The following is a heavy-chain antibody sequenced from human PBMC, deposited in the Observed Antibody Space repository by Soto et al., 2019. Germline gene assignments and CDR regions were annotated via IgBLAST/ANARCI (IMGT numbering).Heavy chain of an antibody. CDR3: ARTYDFWSGPDYPFDY. CDR2: IKYDGSET. V-gene: IGHV3-7*01. Sequence: GGSLRLSCAGSGYSFSTYWMGWVRQFPGRGLEWVANIKYDGSETPYLDSVKGRFTISRDNSKNTLYLQMNSLRAEDTAVYYCARTYDFWSGPDYPFDYWGQGTLVTVSS. D-gene: IGHD3-3*01. CDR1: GYSFSTYW. J-gene: IGHJ4*02.